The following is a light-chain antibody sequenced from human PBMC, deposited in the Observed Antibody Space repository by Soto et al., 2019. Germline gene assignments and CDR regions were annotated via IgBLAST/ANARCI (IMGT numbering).Light chain of an antibody. Sequence: QSALTQPASVSGSPGQSITISCTGTSSDVGGYNYVSWYQHLPGKAPKLMIHEVSNQPSGVSNRFSGSKSGNTASLTSSGLQVEDEDDYYCSSYTSSSTGVFGGGTQLTVL. J-gene: IGLJ3*02. CDR1: SSDVGGYNY. V-gene: IGLV2-14*01. CDR3: SSYTSSSTGV. CDR2: EVS.